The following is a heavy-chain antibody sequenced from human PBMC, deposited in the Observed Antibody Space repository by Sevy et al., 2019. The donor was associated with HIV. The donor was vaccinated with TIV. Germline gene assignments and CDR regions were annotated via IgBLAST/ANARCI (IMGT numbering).Heavy chain of an antibody. D-gene: IGHD2-2*01. CDR1: GFTFSSYG. Sequence: GGSLRLSCAASGFTFSSYGMHWVRQAPGKGLEWVGVIWYDGSNKYYADSVKGRFTISRDNSKNTLYLQMNSLRAEDTAVYYCARDAAYIVVVPAAGYYGMDVWGQGTTVTVSS. J-gene: IGHJ6*02. V-gene: IGHV3-33*01. CDR3: ARDAAYIVVVPAAGYYGMDV. CDR2: IWYDGSNK.